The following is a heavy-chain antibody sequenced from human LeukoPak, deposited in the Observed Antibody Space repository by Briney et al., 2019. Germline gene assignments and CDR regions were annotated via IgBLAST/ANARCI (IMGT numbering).Heavy chain of an antibody. CDR2: ISGSGGST. Sequence: GGSLRLSCAASGFTFSSYAMSWVRQAPGKGQEWVSAISGSGGSTYYADSVKGRFTISRDNSKNTLYLQMNSLRAEDTAVYYCAKDRTYCSGGSCYSEYFQHWGQGTLVTVSS. CDR1: GFTFSSYA. CDR3: AKDRTYCSGGSCYSEYFQH. V-gene: IGHV3-23*01. J-gene: IGHJ1*01. D-gene: IGHD2-15*01.